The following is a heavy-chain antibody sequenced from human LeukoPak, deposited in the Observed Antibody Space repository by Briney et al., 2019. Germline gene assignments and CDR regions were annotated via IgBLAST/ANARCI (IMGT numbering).Heavy chain of an antibody. CDR1: GFNFTTHG. Sequence: GGSLRLSCAASGFNFTTHGFHWVRQTPGKRLEWVAFISYDGNKKYYADSIKGRFTISSDNSKNTLYLQMNSLRSEDTAVYFCARDTSTLIYFSGLFDPWGQGTLVTVSS. D-gene: IGHD6-19*01. V-gene: IGHV3-30*03. J-gene: IGHJ5*02. CDR2: ISYDGNKK. CDR3: ARDTSTLIYFSGLFDP.